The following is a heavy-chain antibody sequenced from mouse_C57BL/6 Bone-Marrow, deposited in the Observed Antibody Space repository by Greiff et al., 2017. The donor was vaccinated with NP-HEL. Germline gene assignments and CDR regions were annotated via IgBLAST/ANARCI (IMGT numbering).Heavy chain of an antibody. CDR1: GFTFSDYY. CDR2: INYDGSST. Sequence: EVKLVESEGGLVQPGSSMKLSCTASGFTFSDYYMAWVRQVPEKGLEWVANINYDGSSTYYLDSLKSRFIISRDNAKNILYLQMSSLKSEDTATYYCARDRDYYCGFDYWGQGTTLTVSS. V-gene: IGHV5-16*01. D-gene: IGHD1-1*01. J-gene: IGHJ2*01. CDR3: ARDRDYYCGFDY.